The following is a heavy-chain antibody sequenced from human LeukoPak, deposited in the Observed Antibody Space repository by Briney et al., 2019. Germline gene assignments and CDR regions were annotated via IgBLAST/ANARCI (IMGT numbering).Heavy chain of an antibody. V-gene: IGHV3-30*02. CDR2: IRYDGSNK. D-gene: IGHD3-3*01. CDR1: GFTFSSYG. Sequence: GGSLRLSCAASGFTFSSYGMHWVRQAPGKGLEWVAFIRYDGSNKYYADSVKGRFTISRDNSKNTLYLQMNSLRAEDTAVYYCAKGATIFGVVTRPLYYYYMDVWGKGTTVTVSS. J-gene: IGHJ6*03. CDR3: AKGATIFGVVTRPLYYYYMDV.